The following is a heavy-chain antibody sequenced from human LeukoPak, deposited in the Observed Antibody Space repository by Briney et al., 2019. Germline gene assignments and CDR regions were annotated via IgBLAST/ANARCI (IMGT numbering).Heavy chain of an antibody. CDR2: IYHSGST. CDR3: ARGPLGITMIVVVPGFDP. D-gene: IGHD3-22*01. J-gene: IGHJ5*02. CDR1: GGSISSGGYS. Sequence: PSQTLSLTCAVSGGSISSGGYSWIWIRQPPGKGLEWIGYIYHSGSTYYNPSLKSRVTISVDRSKNQFSLKLSSVTAADTAVYYCARGPLGITMIVVVPGFDPWGQGTLVTVSS. V-gene: IGHV4-30-2*01.